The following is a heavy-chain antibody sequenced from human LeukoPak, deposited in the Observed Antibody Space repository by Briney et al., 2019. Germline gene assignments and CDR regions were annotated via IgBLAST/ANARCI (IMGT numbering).Heavy chain of an antibody. CDR2: INNNGDST. CDR3: ARDYQICFTGPRGDF. Sequence: GGSLRLSCAASGCSFNNYAIHWFRQAPGKGLEYVSGINNNGDSTDYANSVKGRFTISRDNSKNSLFLQMGSLRSEDTALYYCARDYQICFTGPRGDFWGQGTLVTVSS. V-gene: IGHV3-64*01. D-gene: IGHD1/OR15-1a*01. J-gene: IGHJ4*02. CDR1: GCSFNNYA.